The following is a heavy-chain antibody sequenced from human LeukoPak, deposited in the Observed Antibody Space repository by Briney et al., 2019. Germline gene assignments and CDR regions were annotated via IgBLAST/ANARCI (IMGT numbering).Heavy chain of an antibody. J-gene: IGHJ2*01. CDR2: IYHSGST. D-gene: IGHD1-26*01. Sequence: SETLSLTCTVSGGSISSYSWSWIRQPPGKGLEWIGYIYHSGSTYYNPSLKSRVTISVDRSKNQFSLKLSSVTAADTAVYYCARALGGYFDLWGRGTLVTVSS. CDR1: GGSISSYS. V-gene: IGHV4-30-2*01. CDR3: ARALGGYFDL.